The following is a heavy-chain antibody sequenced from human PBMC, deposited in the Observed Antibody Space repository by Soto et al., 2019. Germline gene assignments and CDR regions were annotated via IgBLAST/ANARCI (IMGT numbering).Heavy chain of an antibody. J-gene: IGHJ3*02. Sequence: QVQLVQSGAEVKKPGASVKVSCKASGYTFTGYYMHWVRQAPGQGLEWMGWINPNSGGTNYAQKFQGWVTMTRDTSISTAYMELSRLRSDDTAVYYCARVSIYCIGGSCYSPGVAFDIWGQGTMVTVSS. CDR3: ARVSIYCIGGSCYSPGVAFDI. CDR1: GYTFTGYY. V-gene: IGHV1-2*04. D-gene: IGHD2-15*01. CDR2: INPNSGGT.